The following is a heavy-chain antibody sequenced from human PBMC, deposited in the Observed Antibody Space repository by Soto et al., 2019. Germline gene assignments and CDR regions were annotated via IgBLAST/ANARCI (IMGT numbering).Heavy chain of an antibody. CDR1: GFLFSSYA. CDR2: ISGGGGST. V-gene: IGHV3-23*01. D-gene: IGHD3-16*02. J-gene: IGHJ4*02. Sequence: EVQLLESGGGLVQSGGSLRLSCAASGFLFSSYAMSWVRQAPGKGLEWVSGISGGGGSTYYADSVKGRFTISRDNHKNTLYLQMNSLRAEDTAVYFCAKLVGDYSWSSNRYSHYFDYWGQGALVTVSS. CDR3: AKLVGDYSWSSNRYSHYFDY.